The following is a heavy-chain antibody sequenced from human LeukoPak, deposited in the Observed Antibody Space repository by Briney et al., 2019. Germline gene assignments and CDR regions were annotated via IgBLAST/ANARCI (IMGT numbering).Heavy chain of an antibody. CDR2: ISYDGSNK. Sequence: PGGSLRLSCAASGFTFSSYAVHWVRQAPGKGLEWVAVISYDGSNKYYADSVKGRFTISRDNSKNTLYLQMNSLRAEDTAVYYCARGAGGIVVVPAYWGQGTLVTVSS. CDR1: GFTFSSYA. V-gene: IGHV3-30-3*01. J-gene: IGHJ4*02. D-gene: IGHD2-2*01. CDR3: ARGAGGIVVVPAY.